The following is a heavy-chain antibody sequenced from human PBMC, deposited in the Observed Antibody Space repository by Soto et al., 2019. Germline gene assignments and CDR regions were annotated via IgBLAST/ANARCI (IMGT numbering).Heavy chain of an antibody. J-gene: IGHJ6*03. CDR1: GGSISSGGYY. Sequence: QVQLQESGPGLVKPSQTLSLTCTVSGGSISSGGYYWSWIRHHPGNGLEWIGYIYYSGSTYYHPSLKSRITISIDTSKNRFSLKLRSVTAADTAVYFCARSEDINYYYYMDVWGKGTTVTVSS. V-gene: IGHV4-31*03. D-gene: IGHD2-15*01. CDR2: IYYSGST. CDR3: ARSEDINYYYYMDV.